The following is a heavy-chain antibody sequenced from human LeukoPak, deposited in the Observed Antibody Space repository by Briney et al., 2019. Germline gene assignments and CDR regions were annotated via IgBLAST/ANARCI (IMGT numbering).Heavy chain of an antibody. Sequence: GGSLRLSCAVSGISFKNAWMSWVRQAPGKGLEWVGRIKSKVDGGTTDYAAPVKGRFAVSIDDSKNTLILQMNSLKTEDTAVYYCTTHDLRIIRGLITGRYFDYWGQGALVTVSS. J-gene: IGHJ4*02. CDR1: GISFKNAW. CDR2: IKSKVDGGTT. D-gene: IGHD3-10*01. CDR3: TTHDLRIIRGLITGRYFDY. V-gene: IGHV3-15*01.